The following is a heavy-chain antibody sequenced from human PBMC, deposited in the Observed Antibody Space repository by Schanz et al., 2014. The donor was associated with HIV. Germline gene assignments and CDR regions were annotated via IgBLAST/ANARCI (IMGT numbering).Heavy chain of an antibody. Sequence: QVQLQESGPGLVKPSETLSLSCAVSGGSMSSGDHSWSWIRLPPGKGLEWIGNIDHSGSTYYNPSLKSRVTIPVDMSKNQFSLKMPSVTAADTAVYYCASLSSHYFDHWGQGTLVTVSS. CDR2: IDHSGST. CDR1: GGSMSSGDHS. J-gene: IGHJ4*02. CDR3: ASLSSHYFDH. V-gene: IGHV4-30-2*01.